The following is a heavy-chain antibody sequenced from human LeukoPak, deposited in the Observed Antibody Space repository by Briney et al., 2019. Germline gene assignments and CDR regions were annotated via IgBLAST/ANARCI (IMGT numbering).Heavy chain of an antibody. CDR3: ATYTQHFGAPGGTDY. J-gene: IGHJ4*02. CDR2: IGKDGSEK. D-gene: IGHD2-15*01. CDR1: GFTFRDYW. Sequence: PGGSLRLSCAVSGFTFRDYWMRWVRQAPGKGLEWVASIGKDGSEKRYVDSVKGRFTISRDNAKNSVYLQMTSLGAEDTAVYYCATYTQHFGAPGGTDYWGLGTLVTVSS. V-gene: IGHV3-7*01.